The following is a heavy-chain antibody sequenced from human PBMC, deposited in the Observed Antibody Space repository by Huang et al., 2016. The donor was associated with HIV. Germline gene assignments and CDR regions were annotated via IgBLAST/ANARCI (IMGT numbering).Heavy chain of an antibody. V-gene: IGHV4-39*01. D-gene: IGHD3-3*01. CDR3: ARHAIRYDLWSGYFHY. Sequence: QLQLQESGPGLVKPSETLSLTCTVSGDSISSSSYYWGWIRQPPGKGLEWIGSNYYSGSTYHNPSLNSRGTISVDTSKNQFSLKLSSVTAEETAVYYCARHAIRYDLWSGYFHYWGQGTLVTVSS. J-gene: IGHJ4*02. CDR2: NYYSGST. CDR1: GDSISSSSYY.